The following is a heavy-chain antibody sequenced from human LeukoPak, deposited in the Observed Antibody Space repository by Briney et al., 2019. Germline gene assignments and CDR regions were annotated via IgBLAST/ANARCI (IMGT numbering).Heavy chain of an antibody. D-gene: IGHD3-10*02. J-gene: IGHJ4*02. CDR3: AKELDTMFFDY. CDR2: AGWAGGTT. V-gene: IGHV3-43*01. CDR1: GFNFDRYT. Sequence: GGSLRLSCATSGFNFDRYTIHWVRQAPGKGLEWVSLAGWAGGTTFYSDSVRGRFTIPRDSGRESVYLQMNSLTTDDTAFYFCAKELDTMFFDYWGQGALVTVSS.